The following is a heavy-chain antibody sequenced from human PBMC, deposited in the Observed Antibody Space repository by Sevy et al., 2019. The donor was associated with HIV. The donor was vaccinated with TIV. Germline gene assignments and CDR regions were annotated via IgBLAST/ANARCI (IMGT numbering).Heavy chain of an antibody. J-gene: IGHJ3*02. Sequence: GGSLRLSCAASGFTFSDYYMSWIRQAPGKGLEWVSYISSSGSTIYYADSVKGRFTISRYNAKNSLYLEMNSLRAEDTAVYYCARGDPPLEIATTGDVDAFDSWGQGTMVTVSS. CDR3: ARGDPPLEIATTGDVDAFDS. D-gene: IGHD1-1*01. CDR1: GFTFSDYY. V-gene: IGHV3-11*01. CDR2: ISSSGSTI.